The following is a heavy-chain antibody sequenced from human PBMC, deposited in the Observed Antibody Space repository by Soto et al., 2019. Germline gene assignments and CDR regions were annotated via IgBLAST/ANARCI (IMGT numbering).Heavy chain of an antibody. D-gene: IGHD3-22*01. V-gene: IGHV3-23*01. CDR3: AKGVYYDSSGYYEY. CDR1: GFTFSSYA. Sequence: GGSLRLSCATSGFTFSSYAMVWVRQAAEKGLEWVASISNNGDTAYYADSVKGRFTISRDNSKNTLYLQMNSLRAEDTAVYYCAKGVYYDSSGYYEYWGQGTLVTVSS. J-gene: IGHJ4*02. CDR2: ISNNGDTA.